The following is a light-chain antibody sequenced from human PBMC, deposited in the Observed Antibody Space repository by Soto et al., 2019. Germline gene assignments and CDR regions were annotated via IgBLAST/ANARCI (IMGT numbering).Light chain of an antibody. CDR3: QSYDSSLSGYV. CDR1: SSNIGAGYD. V-gene: IGLV1-40*01. J-gene: IGLJ1*01. Sequence: QSVLTQPPSVSGAPGQRVTISCTGSSSNIGAGYDVQWYQQLPGTAPKLLIYGNSNRPSGVPDRFSGSKSGTSASLAITGLQAEDEADYYFQSYDSSLSGYVFGTGTKLTVL. CDR2: GNS.